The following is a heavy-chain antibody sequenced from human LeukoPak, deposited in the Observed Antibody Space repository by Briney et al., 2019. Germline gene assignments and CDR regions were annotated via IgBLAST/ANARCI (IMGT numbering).Heavy chain of an antibody. CDR1: GYTFTSYG. Sequence: ASVKVSCKASGYTFTSYGISWVRQAPGQGLEWMGWISAYNGNTNYAQKLQGRVTMTTDTSTSTAYMELGSLRSDDTAVYYCARGRLLWFGELLTYFDYWGQGTLVTVSS. V-gene: IGHV1-18*01. D-gene: IGHD3-10*01. CDR2: ISAYNGNT. CDR3: ARGRLLWFGELLTYFDY. J-gene: IGHJ4*02.